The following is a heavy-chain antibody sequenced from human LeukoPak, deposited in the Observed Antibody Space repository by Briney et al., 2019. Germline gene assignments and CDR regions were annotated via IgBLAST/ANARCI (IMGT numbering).Heavy chain of an antibody. CDR2: INPSGGST. CDR1: GYTFTSYY. J-gene: IGHJ6*02. V-gene: IGHV1-46*01. Sequence: ASVKVSCKASGYTFTSYYMHWVRQAPGQGLESMGIINPSGGSTSYAQKFQGRVTMTRDTSTSTVYMELSSLRSEDTAVYYCARVSGYDYYYYYGMDVWGQGTTVTVSS. CDR3: ARVSGYDYYYYYGMDV. D-gene: IGHD5-12*01.